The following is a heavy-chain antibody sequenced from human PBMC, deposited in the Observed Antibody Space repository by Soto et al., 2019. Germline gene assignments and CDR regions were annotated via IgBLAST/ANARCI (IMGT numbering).Heavy chain of an antibody. CDR1: GGSISSGDYY. D-gene: IGHD3-22*01. CDR2: IYYSGST. CDR3: ARAQKEDYYDTVAFDI. J-gene: IGHJ3*02. V-gene: IGHV4-30-4*01. Sequence: QVQLQESGPGLVKPSQTLSLTCTVSGGSISSGDYYWSWIRQPPGKGLEWIGYIYYSGSTYYNPSLTSRVTISVDTSKNQFSLKLSSVTAADTAVYYCARAQKEDYYDTVAFDIWGQGTMVTVSS.